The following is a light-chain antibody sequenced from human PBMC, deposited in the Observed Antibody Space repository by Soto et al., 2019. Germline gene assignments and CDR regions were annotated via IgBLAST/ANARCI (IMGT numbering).Light chain of an antibody. CDR3: QPYNTWPPWT. CDR1: QSVSSK. V-gene: IGKV3-15*01. J-gene: IGKJ1*01. Sequence: TQSPATLSVSPGERATLSCGVSQSVSSKLAWYQQKPGQAPRLLIYGASTRATGIPARFSGSGSGTEFTLTISSLQSEDFAVYYCQPYNTWPPWTFGQGTKVDIK. CDR2: GAS.